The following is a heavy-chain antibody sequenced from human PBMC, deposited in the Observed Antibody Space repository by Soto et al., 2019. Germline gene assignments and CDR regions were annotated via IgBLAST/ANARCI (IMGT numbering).Heavy chain of an antibody. CDR2: ISGSGGST. V-gene: IGHV3-23*01. D-gene: IGHD2-2*01. CDR3: ANPADCSSTSCYYYYYYMDV. J-gene: IGHJ6*03. Sequence: GGSLRLSCAASGFTFSSYAMSWVRQAPGKGLEWVSAISGSGGSTYYADSVKGRFTISRDNSKNTLYLQMNSLRAEDTAVYYCANPADCSSTSCYYYYYYMDVWGKGTTVTVSS. CDR1: GFTFSSYA.